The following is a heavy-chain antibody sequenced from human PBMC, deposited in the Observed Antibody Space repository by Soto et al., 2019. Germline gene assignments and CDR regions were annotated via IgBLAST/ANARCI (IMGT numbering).Heavy chain of an antibody. CDR3: ARVRSGWFDX. Sequence: PSETLSLTCAVSGGSITSANWWTWVRQPPGGGLEWIGEISHSGITNYKSSLKSRVTMSVDKTKNDVSLKLTSVTAADTAVYYCARVRSGWFDXWGQGTPVTVSX. CDR1: GGSITSANW. J-gene: IGHJ5*02. V-gene: IGHV4-4*02. D-gene: IGHD2-15*01. CDR2: ISHSGIT.